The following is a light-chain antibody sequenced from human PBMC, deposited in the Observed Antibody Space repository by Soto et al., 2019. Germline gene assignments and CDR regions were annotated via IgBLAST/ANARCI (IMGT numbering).Light chain of an antibody. CDR3: ATWDDSLHGYV. V-gene: IGLV1-44*01. CDR2: TSN. Sequence: QSVLTQPPSASGTPGQRVTISCSGSNSNIGSNKVNWYQQLPGTAPKLLIYTSNQRPSGVPDRFSGSKSRTSASLAISGLQSEDEADYYCATWDDSLHGYVFGTGTKVTVL. J-gene: IGLJ1*01. CDR1: NSNIGSNK.